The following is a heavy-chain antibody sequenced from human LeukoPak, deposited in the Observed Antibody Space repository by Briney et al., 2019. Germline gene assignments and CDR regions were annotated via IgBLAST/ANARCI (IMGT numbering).Heavy chain of an antibody. J-gene: IGHJ5*02. D-gene: IGHD3-10*01. CDR2: IIPILGIA. V-gene: IGHV1-69*04. Sequence: GASVKVSCKASGGTFSSYAISWVRQAPGQGLEWMGRIIPILGIANYAQKFQGRVTITADKSTSTAYMELSSLRSEDTAVYYCARATDYYGSESHGETYQNHWGQGTLVTVSS. CDR3: ARATDYYGSESHGETYQNH. CDR1: GGTFSSYA.